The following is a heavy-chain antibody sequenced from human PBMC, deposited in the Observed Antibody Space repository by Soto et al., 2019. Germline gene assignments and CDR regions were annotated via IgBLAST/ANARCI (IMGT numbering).Heavy chain of an antibody. D-gene: IGHD6-13*01. CDR2: ISYDGSNK. V-gene: IGHV3-30*18. CDR3: AKEKEGSSWYGAFDI. J-gene: IGHJ3*02. CDR1: GFTFSSYG. Sequence: GGSLRLSCAASGFTFSSYGMHWVRQAPGKGLEWVAVISYDGSNKYYADSVKGRFTISRDNSKKTLYLQMNSLRAEDTAVYYCAKEKEGSSWYGAFDIWGQGTMVTVSS.